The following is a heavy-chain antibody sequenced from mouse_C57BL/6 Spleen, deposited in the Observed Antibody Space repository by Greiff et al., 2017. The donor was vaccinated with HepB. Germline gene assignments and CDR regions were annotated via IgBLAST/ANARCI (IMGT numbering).Heavy chain of an antibody. CDR3: ASAPYDFPFAY. D-gene: IGHD2-4*01. CDR1: GYTFTSYW. V-gene: IGHV1-59*01. J-gene: IGHJ3*01. CDR2: IDPSDSYT. Sequence: VQLQQPGAELVRPGTSVKLSCKASGYTFTSYWMHWVKQRPGQGLEWIGVIDPSDSYTNYNQKFKGKATLTVDTSSSTAYMQLSSLTSEDSAVYYGASAPYDFPFAYWGQGTLVTVSA.